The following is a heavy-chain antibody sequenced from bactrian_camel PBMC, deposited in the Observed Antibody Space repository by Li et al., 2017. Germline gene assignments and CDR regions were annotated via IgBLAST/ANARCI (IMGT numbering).Heavy chain of an antibody. V-gene: IGHV3S53*01. CDR3: AARPINTRDCVAGGPAEFGY. CDR1: GDTSSKFC. J-gene: IGHJ6*01. Sequence: HVQLVESGGGSVQAGGSLRLSCEVSGDTSSKFCIGWFRQPPGKSREGVAAIDTRGSVTIADPVKGRFSISKDNAGSTLYLQMNDLRPEDTAMYFCAARPINTRDCVAGGPAEFGYWGQGTQVTVS. CDR2: IDTRGSV. D-gene: IGHD1*01.